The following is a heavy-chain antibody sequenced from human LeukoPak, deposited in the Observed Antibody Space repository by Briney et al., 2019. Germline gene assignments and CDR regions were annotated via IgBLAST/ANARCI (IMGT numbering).Heavy chain of an antibody. CDR2: ISYDGNNK. CDR1: GFTFSSYA. D-gene: IGHD2-2*02. Sequence: PGRSLRLSCAASGFTFSSYAMHRVRQAPGKGLEWVAVISYDGNNKYYADSVRGRFTISRDNSKNTLYLQMNSLRAEDTAVYYCARDYCSDTSCYIFDYWGQGTLVTVSS. V-gene: IGHV3-30-3*01. CDR3: ARDYCSDTSCYIFDY. J-gene: IGHJ4*02.